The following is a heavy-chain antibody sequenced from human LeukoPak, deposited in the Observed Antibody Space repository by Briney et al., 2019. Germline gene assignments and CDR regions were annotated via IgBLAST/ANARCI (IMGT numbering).Heavy chain of an antibody. CDR1: GGSISSGGYY. J-gene: IGHJ5*02. V-gene: IGHV4-61*02. CDR2: IYTSGST. Sequence: SETLSLTCAVSGGSISSGGYYWRWIRQPAGKGLEWIGRIYTSGSTNYNPSLKSRVTISVDTSKNQFSLKLSSVTAADTAVYYCARHGVVVPAAPYNWFDPWGQGTLVTVSS. D-gene: IGHD2-2*01. CDR3: ARHGVVVPAAPYNWFDP.